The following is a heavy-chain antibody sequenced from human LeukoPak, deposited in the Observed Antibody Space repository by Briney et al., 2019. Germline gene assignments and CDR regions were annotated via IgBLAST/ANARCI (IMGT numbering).Heavy chain of an antibody. CDR2: ITGTIATGDPP. V-gene: IGHV3-23*01. J-gene: IGHJ4*02. Sequence: GGSLRLSCAASGFTFSSYGMHWVRQAPGKGLEWVSAITGTIATGDPPYYADSVKGRFTISRDNSRNTLYLQLNDLRAEDTAIYYCAKAFGTNGYFQLPIDFWGQGTLVTVSS. CDR1: GFTFSSYG. CDR3: AKAFGTNGYFQLPIDF. D-gene: IGHD2-8*01.